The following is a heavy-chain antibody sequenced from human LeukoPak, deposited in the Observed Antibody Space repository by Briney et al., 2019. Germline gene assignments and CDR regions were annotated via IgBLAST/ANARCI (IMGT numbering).Heavy chain of an antibody. D-gene: IGHD4-17*01. J-gene: IGHJ4*02. V-gene: IGHV4-59*01. Sequence: SETLSLTCTVSGGSISSYYWSWIRQPPGKGLEWIGYVYYSVSTNYNPSLKSRVTIAINTSKNQFSLRLSSVTAADTAVYYCARGRDFGDYWGQGTLVTVSS. CDR1: GGSISSYY. CDR2: VYYSVST. CDR3: ARGRDFGDY.